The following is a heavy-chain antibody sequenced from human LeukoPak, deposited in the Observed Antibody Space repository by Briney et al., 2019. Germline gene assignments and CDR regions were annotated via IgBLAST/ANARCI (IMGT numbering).Heavy chain of an antibody. CDR1: GGSVTSGNYY. CDR3: AREPPGY. CDR2: IYTNGGA. Sequence: SETLSLTCSVSGGSVTSGNYYWNWIRQPAGKGLEWIGRIYTNGGASYNPSLKSRVTISIDASKNQFSLKLSSVTAADTAVYYCAREPPGYWGQGILVTVSS. V-gene: IGHV4-61*02. J-gene: IGHJ4*02.